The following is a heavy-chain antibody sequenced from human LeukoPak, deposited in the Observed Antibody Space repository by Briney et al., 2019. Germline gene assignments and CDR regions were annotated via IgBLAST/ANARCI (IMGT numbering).Heavy chain of an antibody. V-gene: IGHV3-21*01. CDR1: GFTFSSYS. Sequence: PGGSLRLSCAASGFTFSSYSMNWVRQAPGKGLEWVSSISSSSNYIYYADSVKGRFTISRDNAKNSLYLQMNSLRAEDTAVYYCARDPHIVVVPAAIGGWDYYYGMDVWGQGTTVTVSS. CDR3: ARDPHIVVVPAAIGGWDYYYGMDV. CDR2: ISSSSNYI. D-gene: IGHD2-2*01. J-gene: IGHJ6*02.